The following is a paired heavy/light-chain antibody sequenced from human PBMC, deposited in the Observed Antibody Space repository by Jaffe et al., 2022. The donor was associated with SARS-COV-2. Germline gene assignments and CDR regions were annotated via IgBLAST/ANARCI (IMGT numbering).Light chain of an antibody. Sequence: EIVLTQSPATLSVSPGERVTLSCRASQSISSNLAWYQQTPGQAPRLLIYGASTRATGIPARFSGSGSGTEFTLTISSLQSEDFAVYYCQQYNNWPPYTFGQGTKLEI. CDR1: QSISSN. CDR3: QQYNNWPPYT. CDR2: GAS. V-gene: IGKV3D-15*01. J-gene: IGKJ2*01.
Heavy chain of an antibody. D-gene: IGHD1-26*01. Sequence: VQLVESGGGLVQPGRSLRLSCAASGFTFRDFAMNWVRQVPGKGLEWVSYVSWNSNNIHYADSVKGRFIISRDNAKNSLYLQMNSLRSEDTALYYCVKDFSTWENAFDIWGQGTMVTVSS. CDR2: VSWNSNNI. V-gene: IGHV3-9*01. CDR1: GFTFRDFA. J-gene: IGHJ3*02. CDR3: VKDFSTWENAFDI.